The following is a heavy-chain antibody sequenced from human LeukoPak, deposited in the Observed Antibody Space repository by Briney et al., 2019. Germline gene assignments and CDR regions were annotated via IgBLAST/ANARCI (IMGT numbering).Heavy chain of an antibody. J-gene: IGHJ4*02. D-gene: IGHD5-24*01. CDR2: VSGSGGST. V-gene: IGHV3-23*01. CDR3: AKDRFENSDGYPALYSGPDY. Sequence: PGGSLRLSFVASGFTFNDCAMTWVRQAPGKGLEWVATVSGSGGSTYYAESVKGRFTIARDNAKNSLYLQMHNLRAEDTAIYYCAKDRFENSDGYPALYSGPDYWGQGTLVTVSS. CDR1: GFTFNDCA.